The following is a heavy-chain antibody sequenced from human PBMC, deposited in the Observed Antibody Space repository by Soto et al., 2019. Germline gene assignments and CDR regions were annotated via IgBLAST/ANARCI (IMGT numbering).Heavy chain of an antibody. V-gene: IGHV3-21*01. CDR3: ARAGGSSGLNYFDS. J-gene: IGHJ4*02. D-gene: IGHD3-22*01. Sequence: GGSLRLSCAASGFTFSSYSMNWVRQAPGKGLEWVSSISSSSSYIYYADSVKGRFTISRDNANNSLYLQMNSLRAEDTAVYYCARAGGSSGLNYFDSWGQGTLVTVSS. CDR2: ISSSSSYI. CDR1: GFTFSSYS.